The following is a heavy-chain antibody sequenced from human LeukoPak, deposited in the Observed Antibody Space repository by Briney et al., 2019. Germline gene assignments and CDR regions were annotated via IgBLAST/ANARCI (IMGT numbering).Heavy chain of an antibody. V-gene: IGHV3-30*18. CDR2: ISDDGRNK. D-gene: IGHD1-1*01. J-gene: IGHJ4*02. Sequence: GGSLRLSCAASGFTFNNYGMHYVRQAPGKGLEWVAVISDDGRNKKYADSVRGRFTISRDDSNNTLYLQMNSLRAQDTGVYYCAKDRETTASGTFDYWGQGTLVTVSS. CDR3: AKDRETTASGTFDY. CDR1: GFTFNNYG.